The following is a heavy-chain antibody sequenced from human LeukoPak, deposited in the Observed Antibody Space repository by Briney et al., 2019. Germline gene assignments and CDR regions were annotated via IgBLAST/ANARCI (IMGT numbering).Heavy chain of an antibody. D-gene: IGHD1-26*01. V-gene: IGHV1-2*02. J-gene: IGHJ6*03. CDR3: ARVQALLYYYYMDV. CDR2: INPNSGGT. Sequence: ASVKVSCKASGYTFTGYYMHWVPQAPGQGLEWMGWINPNSGGTNYAQKFQGRVTMTRDTSISTAYMELSRLRSDDTAVYYCARVQALLYYYYMDVWGKGTTVTVSS. CDR1: GYTFTGYY.